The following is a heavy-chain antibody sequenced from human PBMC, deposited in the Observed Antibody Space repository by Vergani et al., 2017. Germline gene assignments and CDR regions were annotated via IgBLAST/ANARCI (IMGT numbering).Heavy chain of an antibody. Sequence: VQLVESGGNVVQSGTSLRLSCSASGFSFNSYWMHWVRQVPGKGLLWVSRIKSDGSITAYADSVKGRFTISRDNAQNTLYLQMNSLRVEDTGVYYCARDGWELLDYFYYMDVWGKGTTVTVSS. J-gene: IGHJ6*03. V-gene: IGHV3-74*03. CDR3: ARDGWELLDYFYYMDV. CDR1: GFSFNSYW. D-gene: IGHD1-26*01. CDR2: IKSDGSIT.